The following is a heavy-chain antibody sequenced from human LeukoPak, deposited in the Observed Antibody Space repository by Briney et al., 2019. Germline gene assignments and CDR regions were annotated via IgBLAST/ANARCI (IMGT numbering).Heavy chain of an antibody. CDR3: ASFFNNWNYGLDY. CDR1: GGSFSGYY. J-gene: IGHJ4*02. D-gene: IGHD1-7*01. Sequence: PSETLSLTCAVYGGSFSGYYWSWIRQPPGKGLEWIGEINHSGSTNYNPSLKSRVTISVDTSKNQFSLKLSSVTAADTAVYYCASFFNNWNYGLDYWGQGTLVTVSS. V-gene: IGHV4-34*01. CDR2: INHSGST.